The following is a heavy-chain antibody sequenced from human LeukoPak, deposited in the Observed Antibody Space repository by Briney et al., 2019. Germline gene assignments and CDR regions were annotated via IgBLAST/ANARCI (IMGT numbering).Heavy chain of an antibody. CDR2: INDSGST. CDR3: ARGSYDYGDYGWFDP. D-gene: IGHD4-17*01. J-gene: IGHJ5*02. Sequence: PSETLSLTCAVSGGSFSGHYWSWIRQPPGEGLEWIGEINDSGSTKYNPSLKSRVTISVDTSKNQFSLKLSSVTAADTAVYYCARGSYDYGDYGWFDPWGQGTLVTVSS. V-gene: IGHV4-34*01. CDR1: GGSFSGHY.